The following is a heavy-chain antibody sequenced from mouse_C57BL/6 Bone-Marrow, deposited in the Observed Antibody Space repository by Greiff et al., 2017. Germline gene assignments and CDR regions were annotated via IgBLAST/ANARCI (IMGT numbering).Heavy chain of an antibody. V-gene: IGHV5-6*02. Sequence: EVKLVESGGDLVKPGGSLKLSCAASGFTFSSYGMSWVRQTPDKRLEWVATLSSDGSYTYSPESVKARYTISRDNAKNTLYLQMSSLKSEDTAMYYCARNSSSSWFAYWGQGTLVTVSA. J-gene: IGHJ3*01. D-gene: IGHD1-1*01. CDR1: GFTFSSYG. CDR2: LSSDGSYT. CDR3: ARNSSSSWFAY.